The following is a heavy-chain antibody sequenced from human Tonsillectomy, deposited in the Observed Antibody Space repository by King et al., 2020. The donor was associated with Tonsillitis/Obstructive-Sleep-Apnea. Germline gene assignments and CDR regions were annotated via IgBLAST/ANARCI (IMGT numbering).Heavy chain of an antibody. J-gene: IGHJ5*02. V-gene: IGHV3-30*18. CDR1: GFSISTYA. CDR2: ISYDGSNK. Sequence: VHLVESGGGVVQPGRSLRLSCAGSGFSISTYAMHWVRQAPGKGLEWVALISYDGSNKYYADSVKGRFTISRDNSKNTPYLHMNSLRTEETAVYYCAKVRLRFLEWEANWFDPWGQGTLVTVSS. CDR3: AKVRLRFLEWEANWFDP. D-gene: IGHD3-3*01.